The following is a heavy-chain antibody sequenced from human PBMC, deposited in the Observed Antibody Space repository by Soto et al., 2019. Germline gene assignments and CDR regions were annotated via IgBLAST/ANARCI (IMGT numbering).Heavy chain of an antibody. V-gene: IGHV1-69*06. D-gene: IGHD3-16*01. CDR1: GGTFSSYA. J-gene: IGHJ5*02. CDR3: ARIGEYYDFVWGSFRSGWFDP. Sequence: QVQLVQSGAEVKKPGSSVKVSCKASGGTFSSYAISWVRQAPGQGLEWMGGIIPIFGTANYAQKFQGRVTITAEKSRSTAYMELSSLRSEDTGVYYCARIGEYYDFVWGSFRSGWFDPLGQGTLVTVSS. CDR2: IIPIFGTA.